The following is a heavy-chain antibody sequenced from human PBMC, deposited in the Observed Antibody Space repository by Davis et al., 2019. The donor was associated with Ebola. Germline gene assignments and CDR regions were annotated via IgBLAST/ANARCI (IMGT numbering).Heavy chain of an antibody. CDR2: INGRGGDT. V-gene: IGHV3-23*01. J-gene: IGHJ4*02. D-gene: IGHD7-27*01. Sequence: GESLKISCAASGFTVSSNYMSWVRQAPGKGLEWVATINGRGGDTKYADSVKGRFTISRDNSKNTVFLQMNSLRAEETAVYYCAKWGIFYQYFFDYWGQGTLVTVSS. CDR1: GFTVSSNY. CDR3: AKWGIFYQYFFDY.